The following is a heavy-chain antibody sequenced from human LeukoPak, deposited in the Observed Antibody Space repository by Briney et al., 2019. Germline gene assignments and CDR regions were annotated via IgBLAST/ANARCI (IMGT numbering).Heavy chain of an antibody. CDR2: ISWNSGSI. J-gene: IGHJ4*02. Sequence: GGSLRLSCAASGFTFDDCAMHWVRQAPGKGLEWVSGISWNSGSIGYADSVKGRFTISRDNAKNPLYLQMNSLRAEDTALYYCAKGPGIAAAIDYWGQGTLVTVSS. CDR1: GFTFDDCA. D-gene: IGHD6-13*01. CDR3: AKGPGIAAAIDY. V-gene: IGHV3-9*01.